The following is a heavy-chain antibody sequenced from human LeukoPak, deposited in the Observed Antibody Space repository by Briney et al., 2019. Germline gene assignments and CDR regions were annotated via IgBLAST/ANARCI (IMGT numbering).Heavy chain of an antibody. CDR2: IYYSGST. Sequence: SETLSLTCTVSGGSISSSSYYWGWIRQPPGKGLEWIGSIYYSGSTYYNPSLKSRVTISVDTSKNQFSLKLSSVTAADTAVYYCARSRTYSSSWYRGPYYFGYWGQGTLVTVSS. CDR3: ARSRTYSSSWYRGPYYFGY. CDR1: GGSISSSSYY. V-gene: IGHV4-39*07. J-gene: IGHJ4*02. D-gene: IGHD6-13*01.